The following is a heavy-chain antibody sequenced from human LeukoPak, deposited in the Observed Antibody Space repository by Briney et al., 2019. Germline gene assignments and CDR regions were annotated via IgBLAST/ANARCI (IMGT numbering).Heavy chain of an antibody. Sequence: GGSLRLSCAASGFTFSNSWMHWVCQAPEKGLEWVADIKCDGSEKCYVDSVKGRLTISRDNAKNSPYLQVNSLRAEDMTVYYCVRGVGSSTSCYVRAFGIWGQGTMVTVSS. CDR3: VRGVGSSTSCYVRAFGI. D-gene: IGHD2-2*01. CDR1: GFTFSNSW. V-gene: IGHV3-52*01. CDR2: IKCDGSEK. J-gene: IGHJ3*02.